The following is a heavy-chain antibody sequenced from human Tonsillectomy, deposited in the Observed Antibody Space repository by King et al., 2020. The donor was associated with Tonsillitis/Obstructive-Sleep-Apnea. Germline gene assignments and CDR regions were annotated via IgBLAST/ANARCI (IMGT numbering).Heavy chain of an antibody. Sequence: VQLQELGPGLVKPSETLSLTCTVSGGSISKYYWSWIRQPPGKGLEWIGYIYYSGSTNYNPALRSRVTISVDTAKNQFFLRLSSVTAADTAVYYCARLPMVRGLLGYWGQGTLVTVSS. CDR3: ARLPMVRGLLGY. CDR1: GGSISKYY. V-gene: IGHV4-59*08. CDR2: IYYSGST. J-gene: IGHJ4*02. D-gene: IGHD3-10*01.